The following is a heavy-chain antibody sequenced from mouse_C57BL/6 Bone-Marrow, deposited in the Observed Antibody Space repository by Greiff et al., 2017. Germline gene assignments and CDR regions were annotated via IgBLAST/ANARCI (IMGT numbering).Heavy chain of an antibody. Sequence: QVQLKESGAELVRPGASVTLSCKASGYTFTDYEMHWVKQTPVHGLEWIGAIDPETGGTAYNQKFKGKAILTADKSSSTAYMELRSLTSEDSAVYYCTKIYYGHDRAWFAYWGQGTLVTVSA. CDR3: TKIYYGHDRAWFAY. J-gene: IGHJ3*01. CDR2: IDPETGGT. V-gene: IGHV1-15*01. D-gene: IGHD2-2*01. CDR1: GYTFTDYE.